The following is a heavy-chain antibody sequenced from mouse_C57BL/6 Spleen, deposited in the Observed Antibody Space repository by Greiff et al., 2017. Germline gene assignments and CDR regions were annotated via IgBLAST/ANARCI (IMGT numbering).Heavy chain of an antibody. V-gene: IGHV5-17*01. D-gene: IGHD1-1*02. J-gene: IGHJ2*01. CDR2: ISSGSSTI. CDR3: ARTGGSWYYFDY. CDR1: GFTFSDYG. Sequence: EVKLMESGGGLVKPGGSLKLSCAASGFTFSDYGMHWVRQAPERGLEWVAYISSGSSTIYYADTVKGRVTISRDNAKNTLCLQMSSLRSEDTAMYYCARTGGSWYYFDYWGQGTTLTVSS.